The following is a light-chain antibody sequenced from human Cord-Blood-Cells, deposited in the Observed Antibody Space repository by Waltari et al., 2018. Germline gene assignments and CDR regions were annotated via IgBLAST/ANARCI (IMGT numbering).Light chain of an antibody. V-gene: IGLV2-11*01. J-gene: IGLJ1*01. Sequence: QSALTQPRSVSGSPGQSVTISCTGTSSDVGGYNYVSWYQQNPGKAPKLMMYDVSKRPSGVPDRLSGSKSGNTASLTISELHAEDEADYYCCSYAGSYTYVFGAGTKVTVL. CDR2: DVS. CDR3: CSYAGSYTYV. CDR1: SSDVGGYNY.